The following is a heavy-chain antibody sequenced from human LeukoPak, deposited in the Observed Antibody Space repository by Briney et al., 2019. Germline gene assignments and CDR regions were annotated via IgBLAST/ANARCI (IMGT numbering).Heavy chain of an antibody. Sequence: SETLSLTCTVSGGSISSGSYYWSWIRQPAGKGLEWIGRIYTSGSTNYNPSLKSRVTISVDTSKNQFSLKLSSVTAADTAVYYCASHLDIVATPFDYWGQGTLVTVSS. J-gene: IGHJ4*02. CDR1: GGSISSGSYY. D-gene: IGHD5-12*01. V-gene: IGHV4-61*02. CDR3: ASHLDIVATPFDY. CDR2: IYTSGST.